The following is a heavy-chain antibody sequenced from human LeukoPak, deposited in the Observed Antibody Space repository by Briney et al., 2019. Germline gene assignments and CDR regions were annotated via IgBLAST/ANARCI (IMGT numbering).Heavy chain of an antibody. D-gene: IGHD5-12*01. CDR2: IYPGDSDT. V-gene: IGHV5-51*01. J-gene: IGHJ3*02. Sequence: GESPKISCKGSGYSFTSYWIGWVRQMPGKGLEWMGIIYPGDSDTRYSPSFQGQVTISADKSISTAYLQWSSLKASDTAMYYCARTIRDGGHDSVDAFDIWGQVTMVTVSS. CDR1: GYSFTSYW. CDR3: ARTIRDGGHDSVDAFDI.